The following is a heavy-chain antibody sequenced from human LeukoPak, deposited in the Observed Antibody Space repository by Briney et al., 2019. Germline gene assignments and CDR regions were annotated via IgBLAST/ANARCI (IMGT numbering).Heavy chain of an antibody. CDR3: ARDYYMDV. V-gene: IGHV1-69*05. Sequence: SVKVSCKASGGTFSSYAISWVRQAPGQGLEWMGGIIPIFGTANYAQKFQGRVTMTTDTSTSTAYMELRSLRSDDTAVYYCARDYYMDVWXKGTTVTIS. J-gene: IGHJ6*03. CDR2: IIPIFGTA. CDR1: GGTFSSYA.